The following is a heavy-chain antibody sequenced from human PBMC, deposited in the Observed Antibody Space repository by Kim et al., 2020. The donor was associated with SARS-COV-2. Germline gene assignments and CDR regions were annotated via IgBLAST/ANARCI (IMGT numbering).Heavy chain of an antibody. Sequence: SETLSLTCDVYNGSFSGYYWSWIRQSPGKGLEWIGQINHNGYTDYNPSLKSRVTISGDTSKNQVYLKMTSVTAADTAVYYCARASSNLGNGWLDPWGQG. D-gene: IGHD7-27*01. CDR1: NGSFSGYY. J-gene: IGHJ5*02. CDR3: ARASSNLGNGWLDP. V-gene: IGHV4-34*01. CDR2: INHNGYT.